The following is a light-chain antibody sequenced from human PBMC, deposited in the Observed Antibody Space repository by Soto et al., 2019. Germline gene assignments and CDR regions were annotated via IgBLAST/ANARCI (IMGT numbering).Light chain of an antibody. V-gene: IGKV1-39*01. CDR1: QSISSF. CDR2: AAS. CDR3: QQSYSTPPRYN. Sequence: DIQITQSPSSLSASVGDRVTITCRASQSISSFLNWYQQKPGKAPKVLIYAASRLESGVPSRFSGSGSGTDFNLTISSLQPEDYATYYCQQSYSTPPRYNFGQGTKVDIK. J-gene: IGKJ2*01.